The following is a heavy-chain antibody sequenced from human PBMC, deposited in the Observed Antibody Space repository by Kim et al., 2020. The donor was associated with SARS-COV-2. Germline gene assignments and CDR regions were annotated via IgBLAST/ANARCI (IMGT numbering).Heavy chain of an antibody. J-gene: IGHJ4*02. Sequence: SVKVSCKASGGTFNNYAMGWVRQAPGQGLEWGGITPIFDTANYAQKFQGRVSITAVESSSTSYMELRGLRYEDTAIYYCARSTSIAVAGPFDFWGQGTLVTVSS. V-gene: IGHV1-69*13. D-gene: IGHD6-19*01. CDR2: ITPIFDTA. CDR3: ARSTSIAVAGPFDF. CDR1: GGTFNNYA.